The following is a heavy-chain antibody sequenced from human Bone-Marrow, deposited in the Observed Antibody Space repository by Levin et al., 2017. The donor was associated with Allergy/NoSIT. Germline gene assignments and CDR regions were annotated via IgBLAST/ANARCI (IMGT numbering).Heavy chain of an antibody. CDR3: ARDGSSGYYFDY. D-gene: IGHD3-22*01. CDR1: GFTFSSYG. J-gene: IGHJ4*02. CDR2: IWYDGSNK. V-gene: IGHV3-33*01. Sequence: SCAASGFTFSSYGMHWVRQAPGKGLEWVAVIWYDGSNKYYADSVKGRFTISRDNSKNTLYLQMNSLRAEDTAVYYCARDGSSGYYFDYWGQGTLVTVSS.